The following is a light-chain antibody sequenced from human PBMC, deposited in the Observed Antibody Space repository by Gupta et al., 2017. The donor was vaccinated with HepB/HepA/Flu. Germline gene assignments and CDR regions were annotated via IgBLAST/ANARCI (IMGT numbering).Light chain of an antibody. CDR2: SAS. Sequence: DIQMTQSPSSLSASVGERVTITCRSSHNINNYVNWYQQLPGKAPKVVIHSASSLQSGVPPRFSGGGLGTDFSLTISNLQPEDFATYYCQRTYTAPYTFGQGTVL. V-gene: IGKV1-39*01. CDR3: QRTYTAPYT. J-gene: IGKJ2*01. CDR1: HNINNY.